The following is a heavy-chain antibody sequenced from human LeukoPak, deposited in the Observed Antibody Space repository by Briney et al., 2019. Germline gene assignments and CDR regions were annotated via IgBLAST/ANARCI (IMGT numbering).Heavy chain of an antibody. CDR3: ARGQYYYGSGSYYARGDY. Sequence: GASVKVSCKASGYTFTSYDINWVRQATGQGLEWMGWMNPNSGNTGYAQKFQGRVTMTRNTSISTAYMELSSLRSEDTAVYYCARGQYYYGSGSYYARGDYWGQGTLVTVSS. CDR2: MNPNSGNT. CDR1: GYTFTSYD. J-gene: IGHJ4*02. V-gene: IGHV1-8*01. D-gene: IGHD3-10*01.